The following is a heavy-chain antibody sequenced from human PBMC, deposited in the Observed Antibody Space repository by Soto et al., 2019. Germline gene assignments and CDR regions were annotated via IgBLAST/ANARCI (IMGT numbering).Heavy chain of an antibody. D-gene: IGHD3-10*01. J-gene: IGHJ6*02. CDR3: TRVITMVRGVGYYGMDV. V-gene: IGHV4-34*01. Sequence: SETLSLTCAVYGGSFSGYYWSWIRQPPGKGLEWIGEINHRGSTNYNPSHKSRVTISLDTSKNQFSLNLSSVTAADTAVYYCTRVITMVRGVGYYGMDVWGQGTTVTVSS. CDR1: GGSFSGYY. CDR2: INHRGST.